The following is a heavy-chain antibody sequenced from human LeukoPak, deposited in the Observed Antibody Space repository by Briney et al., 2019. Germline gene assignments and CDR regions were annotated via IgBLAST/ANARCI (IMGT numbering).Heavy chain of an antibody. CDR1: GYTFTSYY. CDR2: INPNSGGT. Sequence: ASVKVSLKSSGYTFTSYYLHELRQAPGQGLEWMGCINPNSGGTSYAQKYQGRVTMSRDMSTSTVYMELSSLRSEDTAVYYCARDMRDSSSSQDLSSVFGYWGQGTLVTVSS. CDR3: ARDMRDSSSSQDLSSVFGY. J-gene: IGHJ4*02. V-gene: IGHV1-46*01. D-gene: IGHD6-6*01.